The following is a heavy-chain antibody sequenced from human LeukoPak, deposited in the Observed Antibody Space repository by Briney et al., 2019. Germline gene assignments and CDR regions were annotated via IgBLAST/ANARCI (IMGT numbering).Heavy chain of an antibody. Sequence: ASVNVSCKASGYTFTTYTIHWVRQAPGQRLEWMGWINAGNGNTKYSQQFQGRVTITRDTSASTAYMELSSLRSEDTAVYYCARANDFWSGYYYGMDVWGQGTTVTVSS. V-gene: IGHV1-3*01. CDR3: ARANDFWSGYYYGMDV. CDR2: INAGNGNT. J-gene: IGHJ6*02. D-gene: IGHD3-3*01. CDR1: GYTFTTYT.